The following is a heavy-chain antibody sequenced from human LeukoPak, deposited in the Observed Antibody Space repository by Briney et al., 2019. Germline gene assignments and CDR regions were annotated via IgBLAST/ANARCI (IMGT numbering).Heavy chain of an antibody. D-gene: IGHD3-22*01. V-gene: IGHV3-30*03. CDR2: ISYDGSNK. J-gene: IGHJ5*02. CDR3: TRVYYDSSGYYQNWLDP. Sequence: PGGSLRLSCAASGFTFSSYGMHWVRQAPGKGLEWVAVISYDGSNKYYADSVKGRFTISRDNSKNTLYLQMNSLRAEDTAVYYCTRVYYDSSGYYQNWLDPWGQGTLVTVSS. CDR1: GFTFSSYG.